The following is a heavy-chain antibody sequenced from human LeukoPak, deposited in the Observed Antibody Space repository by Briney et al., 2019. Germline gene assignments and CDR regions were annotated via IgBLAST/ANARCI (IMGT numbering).Heavy chain of an antibody. Sequence: ASVKVSCKASGYTFTSYDINWVRHATGQGLEWMGWMNPNSGNTGYAQKFQGRVTITRNTSISTAYMELSSLRSEDTAVYYCARLDIVVVPAADNYYYYYMDVWGKGTTVTVSS. CDR1: GYTFTSYD. CDR2: MNPNSGNT. J-gene: IGHJ6*03. CDR3: ARLDIVVVPAADNYYYYYMDV. D-gene: IGHD2-2*01. V-gene: IGHV1-8*03.